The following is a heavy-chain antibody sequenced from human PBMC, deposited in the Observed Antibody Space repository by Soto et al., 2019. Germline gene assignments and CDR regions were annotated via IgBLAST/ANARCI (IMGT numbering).Heavy chain of an antibody. CDR2: VNPKSGGT. CDR1: GYTFTDFY. CDR3: ARDPMGRGVTPSYGIDV. J-gene: IGHJ6*02. V-gene: IGHV1-2*02. Sequence: ASVKVSCKASGYTFTDFYIHWVRQAPGQGLEWMGWVNPKSGGTFYAQSFQGRVTMTRDTSINTAYMELNRLRSDDTAVYFCARDPMGRGVTPSYGIDVWGHAPTVTVSS. D-gene: IGHD2-8*01.